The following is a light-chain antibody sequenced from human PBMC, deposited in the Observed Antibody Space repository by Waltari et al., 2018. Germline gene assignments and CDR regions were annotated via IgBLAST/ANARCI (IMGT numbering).Light chain of an antibody. J-gene: IGKJ5*01. V-gene: IGKV3-11*01. CDR2: DAI. CDR3: QQRHEWPVT. CDR1: QNINIF. Sequence: DIVLTQSPATLSLSPGERATLSCRASQNINIFLAWYQKRPGQAPRLLIYDAINRAAGIPVRFGASGSGTDFTLTISSLEPEDFAVYYCQQRHEWPVTFGQGTRLDIK.